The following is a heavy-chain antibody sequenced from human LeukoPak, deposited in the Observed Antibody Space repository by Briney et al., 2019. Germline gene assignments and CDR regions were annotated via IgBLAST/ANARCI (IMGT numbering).Heavy chain of an antibody. CDR2: INQSGAT. V-gene: IGHV4-34*01. D-gene: IGHD1-1*01. CDR3: ARYVPVKTGSTRASFDY. CDR1: GGSFNDYD. J-gene: IGHJ4*02. Sequence: PSETLSLTCSVYGGSFNDYDWSWVRQAPGRGLQWIGEINQSGATNCDPSLKSRVTMSIDTSKSQFSLSLRSVTASDTAVYFCARYVPVKTGSTRASFDYWGQGILVSVSS.